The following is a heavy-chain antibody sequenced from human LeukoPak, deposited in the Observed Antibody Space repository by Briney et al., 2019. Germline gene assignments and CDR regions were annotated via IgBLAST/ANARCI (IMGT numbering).Heavy chain of an antibody. CDR2: INHSGST. D-gene: IGHD2-2*01. V-gene: IGHV4-34*01. CDR1: VGSFSGYY. Sequence: SETLSLTCAVYVGSFSGYYWSWIRQPPRKGLEWIGEINHSGSTNYNPSLKSRVTISVDTSKNQFSLKLSSVTAADTAVYYCARGRRQLQRYYYYGMDVWGQGTTVTVSS. J-gene: IGHJ6*02. CDR3: ARGRRQLQRYYYYGMDV.